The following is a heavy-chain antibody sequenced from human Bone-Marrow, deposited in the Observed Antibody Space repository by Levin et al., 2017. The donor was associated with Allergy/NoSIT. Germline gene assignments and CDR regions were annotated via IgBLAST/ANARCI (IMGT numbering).Heavy chain of an antibody. Sequence: VASVKVSCKASGYTFTSHGIIWMRRAPGQGLECLGWISVFNGKTGSSQKFQGRVTVTTDTSTNTAYMELMSLTSDDTAVYYCARKPNPEFYGFDIWGQGTVVIVSS. CDR2: ISVFNGKT. J-gene: IGHJ3*02. V-gene: IGHV1-18*01. D-gene: IGHD2-8*01. CDR1: GYTFTSHG. CDR3: ARKPNPEFYGFDI.